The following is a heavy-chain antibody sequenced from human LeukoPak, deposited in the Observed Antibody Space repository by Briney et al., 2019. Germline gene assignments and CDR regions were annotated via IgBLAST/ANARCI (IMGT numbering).Heavy chain of an antibody. CDR3: ARDQGFSYYFYYMDV. Sequence: SETLSLTCAVYGGSFSGYYWSWIRQPPGKGLEWIGEINHSGSTNYNPSLKSRVTISVDTSKNQFSLKLSSLTAADTAVYYCARDQGFSYYFYYMDVWGKGTTVTVSS. D-gene: IGHD3-3*01. CDR2: INHSGST. J-gene: IGHJ6*03. V-gene: IGHV4-34*01. CDR1: GGSFSGYY.